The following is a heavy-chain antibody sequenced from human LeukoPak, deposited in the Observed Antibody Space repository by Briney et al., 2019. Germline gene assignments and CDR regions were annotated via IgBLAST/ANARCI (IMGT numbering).Heavy chain of an antibody. CDR3: ARTCSGSRDINFDY. CDR1: GFSLSTKKMC. D-gene: IGHD6-13*01. Sequence: SGPALVKPTQSLTLTCSFSGFSLSTKKMCVSWIRQPPGRALEWLALIDGDDDKYYRPSLKTRLTVSKDTSKNQVVLIMTNTDPVDTATYYCARTCSGSRDINFDYWGQGTLVTVSS. J-gene: IGHJ4*02. CDR2: IDGDDDK. V-gene: IGHV2-70*01.